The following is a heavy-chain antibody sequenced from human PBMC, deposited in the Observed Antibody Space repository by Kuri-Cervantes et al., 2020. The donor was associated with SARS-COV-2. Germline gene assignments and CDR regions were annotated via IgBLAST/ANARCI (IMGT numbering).Heavy chain of an antibody. V-gene: IGHV3-15*01. CDR2: IKSKTDGGTT. CDR1: GFTFSNAW. D-gene: IGHD4-11*01. Sequence: GESLKISCAASGFTFSNAWMSWVRQAPGKGLEWVGRIKSKTDGGTTDYAAPVKGRFTISRDDSKNTLYLQMNSLKTEDTAVYYCARAGKLQRQGGGTGAFDIWGQGTMVTVSS. CDR3: ARAGKLQRQGGGTGAFDI. J-gene: IGHJ3*02.